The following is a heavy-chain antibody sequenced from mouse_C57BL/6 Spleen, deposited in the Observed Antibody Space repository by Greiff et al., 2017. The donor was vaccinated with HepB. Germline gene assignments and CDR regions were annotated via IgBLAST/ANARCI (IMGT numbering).Heavy chain of an antibody. J-gene: IGHJ1*03. CDR1: GYTFTSYW. V-gene: IGHV1-52*01. CDR2: IDPSDSET. Sequence: QVQLKQPGAELVRPGSSVKLSCKASGYTFTSYWMHWVKQRPIQGLEWIGNIDPSDSETHYNQKFKDKATLTVDKSSSTAYMQLSSLTSEDSAVYYCARRRDGSGYFDVWGTGTTVTVSS. D-gene: IGHD1-1*01. CDR3: ARRRDGSGYFDV.